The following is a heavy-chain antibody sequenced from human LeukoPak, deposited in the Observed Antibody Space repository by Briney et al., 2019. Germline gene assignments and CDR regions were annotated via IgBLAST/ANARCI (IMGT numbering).Heavy chain of an antibody. J-gene: IGHJ4*02. Sequence: PGGSLRLSCAVSGFTFSSYWMTWVRQAPGKGLDWVASIKVDGSEKYYEGAVKGRFTISRDNAKNSLYLQMNSLRAEDTAVYYCARDHHPSYYLPDYWGQGTLVTVSS. CDR1: GFTFSSYW. CDR3: ARDHHPSYYLPDY. D-gene: IGHD1-26*01. V-gene: IGHV3-7*04. CDR2: IKVDGSEK.